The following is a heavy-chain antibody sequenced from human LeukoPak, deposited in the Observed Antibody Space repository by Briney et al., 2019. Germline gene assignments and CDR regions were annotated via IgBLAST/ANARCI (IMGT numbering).Heavy chain of an antibody. J-gene: IGHJ4*02. CDR3: ARGGRFDLYYFDY. V-gene: IGHV1-46*01. D-gene: IGHD3-10*01. CDR1: GYTFTGYY. Sequence: ASVKVSCKASGYTFTGYYMHWVRQAPGQGLEWMGIINPSGGSTSCAQKFQGRVTMTRDMSTSTVYMELSSLRSEDTAVYYCARGGRFDLYYFDYWGQGTLVTVSS. CDR2: INPSGGST.